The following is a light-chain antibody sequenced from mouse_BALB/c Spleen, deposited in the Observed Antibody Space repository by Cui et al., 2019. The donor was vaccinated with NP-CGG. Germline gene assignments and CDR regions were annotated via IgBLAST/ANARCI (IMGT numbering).Light chain of an antibody. Sequence: QAVVAQESALTTLPGETVTLTCRSSTGAVTTNNYANWVQEKPDHLFTGLIGGTNNRAPGVPARFSGSLIGDKAALPITGAQTEDEAIYFCALWYSNHWVFGGGTTLTVL. CDR3: ALWYSNHWV. CDR1: TGAVTTNNY. J-gene: IGLJ1*01. V-gene: IGLV1*01. CDR2: GTN.